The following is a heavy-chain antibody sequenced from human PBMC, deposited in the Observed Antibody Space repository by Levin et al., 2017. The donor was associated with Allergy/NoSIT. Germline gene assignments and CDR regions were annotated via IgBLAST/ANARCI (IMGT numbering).Heavy chain of an antibody. CDR1: GYTFTSYG. J-gene: IGHJ6*03. CDR3: ARAIAASHYYYMDV. CDR2: ISAYNGNT. Sequence: GESLKISCKASGYTFTSYGISWVRQAPGQGLEWMGWISAYNGNTNYAQKLQGRVTMTTDTSTSTAYMELRSLRSDDTAVYYCARAIAASHYYYMDVWGKGTTVTVSS. V-gene: IGHV1-18*01. D-gene: IGHD6-6*01.